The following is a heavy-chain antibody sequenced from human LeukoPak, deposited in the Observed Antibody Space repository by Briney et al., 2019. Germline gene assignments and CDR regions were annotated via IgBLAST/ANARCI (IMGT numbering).Heavy chain of an antibody. J-gene: IGHJ4*02. Sequence: PSETLSLTCTVSGGSISSHYWSWIRQAPGKGLEWIGYIYYSGSTNYNPSLKSRVTISVDTSKNQFSLKLSSVTAADTAVYYCARAEVGDGYNDYWGQGTLVTVSS. CDR2: IYYSGST. V-gene: IGHV4-59*11. CDR1: GGSISSHY. D-gene: IGHD5-24*01. CDR3: ARAEVGDGYNDY.